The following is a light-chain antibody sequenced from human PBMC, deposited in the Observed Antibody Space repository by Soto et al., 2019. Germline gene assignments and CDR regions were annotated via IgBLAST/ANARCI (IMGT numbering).Light chain of an antibody. CDR1: QSVSSN. CDR2: GAS. V-gene: IGKV3-15*01. Sequence: EIVMTQSPATLSVSPGERATLSCRASQSVSSNLAWFQQRPGQAPRLLIYGASTRATGVPARFSGSGSGTEFTLTISSLLSEDFTIYYCHHYNNWPLTFGGGTKVEIK. J-gene: IGKJ4*01. CDR3: HHYNNWPLT.